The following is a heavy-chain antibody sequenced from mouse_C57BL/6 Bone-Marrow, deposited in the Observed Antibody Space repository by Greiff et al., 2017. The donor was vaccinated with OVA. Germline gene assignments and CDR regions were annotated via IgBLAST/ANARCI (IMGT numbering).Heavy chain of an antibody. CDR3: ARTDYAMDY. J-gene: IGHJ4*01. V-gene: IGHV1-84*01. Sequence: VQLQQSGPELVKPGASVKISCKASGYTFTDYYINWVKQRPGQGLEWLGWIYPGSGNTKYNEKFKGKATLTVDTSSSTAYMQLSSLTSEDSAVYFCARTDYAMDYWGQGTSVTVSS. CDR2: IYPGSGNT. CDR1: GYTFTDYY.